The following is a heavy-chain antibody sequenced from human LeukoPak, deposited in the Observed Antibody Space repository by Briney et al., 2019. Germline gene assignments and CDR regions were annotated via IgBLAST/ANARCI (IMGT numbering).Heavy chain of an antibody. CDR1: GGSISSYY. J-gene: IGHJ3*02. CDR2: IYYSGST. V-gene: IGHV4-59*08. CDR3: ARGITRRRTFDI. Sequence: PSETLSLTCTVSGGSISSYYWSWIRQPPGKGLEWIGYIYYSGSTDYNPSLRSRVSISVDTSKNQFSLKLSSVTAADTALYYCARGITRRRTFDIWAKGQWSPSLQ. D-gene: IGHD3-10*01.